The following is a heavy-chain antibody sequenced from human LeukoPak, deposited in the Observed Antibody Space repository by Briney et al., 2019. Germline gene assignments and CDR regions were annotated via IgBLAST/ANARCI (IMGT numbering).Heavy chain of an antibody. V-gene: IGHV3-21*01. CDR3: ARDSQDAFDI. CDR1: GFTFSSYS. Sequence: GGSLRLSCAASGFTFSSYSMNWVRQAPGKGLEWVSFISSSITYKKYADSVKGRFTISRDNAKNSLYLQMNSLRDEDTAVYYCARDSQDAFDIWGQGTMVTVSS. J-gene: IGHJ3*02. CDR2: ISSSITYK.